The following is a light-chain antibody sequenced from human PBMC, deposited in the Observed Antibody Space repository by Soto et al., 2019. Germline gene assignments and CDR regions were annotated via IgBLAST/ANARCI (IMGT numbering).Light chain of an antibody. V-gene: IGKV2-28*01. CDR2: LGS. J-gene: IGKJ1*01. CDR3: MQALQTPT. Sequence: DIVMTQSPLSLPVTPGEPASISCRSSQSLLHSNGYNYLDWYLQKPGQSPQLLIYLGSNRVSGVPDRFSGSGSGTVFTLKISRVEAEDVGGYYCMQALQTPTFGQGTKVEIK. CDR1: QSLLHSNGYNY.